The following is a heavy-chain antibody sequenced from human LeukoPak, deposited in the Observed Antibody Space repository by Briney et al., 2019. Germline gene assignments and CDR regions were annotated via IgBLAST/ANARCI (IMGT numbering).Heavy chain of an antibody. CDR1: GFTFSNYD. V-gene: IGHV3-23*01. J-gene: IGHJ5*02. CDR3: ARDHDSSGYYHP. CDR2: ISGGGPST. D-gene: IGHD3-22*01. Sequence: SGGSLRLSCVASGFTFSNYDMSWVRQAPGKGLEWVSLISGGGPSTYYTDSVKGRFTISGDNAKNSLYLQMNSLRAEETAVYYCARDHDSSGYYHPWGQGTLVTVSS.